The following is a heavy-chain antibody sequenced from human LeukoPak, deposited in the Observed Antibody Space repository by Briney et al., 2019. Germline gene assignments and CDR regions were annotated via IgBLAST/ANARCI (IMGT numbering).Heavy chain of an antibody. CDR1: GFTFSSYG. CDR3: AKDRGDCYDY. J-gene: IGHJ4*02. Sequence: GGSLRLSCAASGFTFSSYGMHWVRQAPGKGLEWEAFIRYDGSDKFYADSMKGRFTISRDNSKNTLFLQMNSLRAEDTAVYYCAKDRGDCYDYWGQGTLVTVSS. CDR2: IRYDGSDK. D-gene: IGHD2-21*01. V-gene: IGHV3-30*02.